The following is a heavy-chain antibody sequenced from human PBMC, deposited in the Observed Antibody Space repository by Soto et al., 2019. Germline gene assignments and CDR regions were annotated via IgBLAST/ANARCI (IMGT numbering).Heavy chain of an antibody. J-gene: IGHJ4*02. CDR3: ARAREDTIAPFDY. CDR1: GFTFSTYA. V-gene: IGHV3-23*01. Sequence: GGSLRLSCAASGFTFSTYAMAWVRQAPGKGLQCVSFIRGSDGTTYYADSVKGRFTISRDNSKNTLYLQMNSLRAEDTAVYYCARAREDTIAPFDYWGQGTLVTVSS. CDR2: IRGSDGTT. D-gene: IGHD2-15*01.